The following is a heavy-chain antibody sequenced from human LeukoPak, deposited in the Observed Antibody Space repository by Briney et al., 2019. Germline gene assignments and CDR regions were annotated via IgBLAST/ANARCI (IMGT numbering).Heavy chain of an antibody. D-gene: IGHD5/OR15-5a*01. J-gene: IGHJ4*02. CDR2: IIPIFGTA. Sequence: SVKVSCKASGGTFSSYAISWVRQAPGQGLEWMGGIIPIFGTANYAQKFQGRVTITADKSTSTVYMDLSSLRSEDTAVYYCARLEPSLRESTFDYWGQGTLVTVSS. V-gene: IGHV1-69*06. CDR1: GGTFSSYA. CDR3: ARLEPSLRESTFDY.